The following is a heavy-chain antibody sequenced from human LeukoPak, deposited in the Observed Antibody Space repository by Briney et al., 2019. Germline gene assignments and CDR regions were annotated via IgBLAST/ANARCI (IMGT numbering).Heavy chain of an antibody. Sequence: GGSLRLSCAASGFTFSSYGMHWVRQAPGKGLEWVAVISYDGSNKYYADSVKGRVTISRDNSKNTLYLQMNSLRAEDTAVYYCAKNSAPHAFDIWGQGTMVTVSS. CDR3: AKNSAPHAFDI. CDR1: GFTFSSYG. D-gene: IGHD4-11*01. CDR2: ISYDGSNK. J-gene: IGHJ3*02. V-gene: IGHV3-30*18.